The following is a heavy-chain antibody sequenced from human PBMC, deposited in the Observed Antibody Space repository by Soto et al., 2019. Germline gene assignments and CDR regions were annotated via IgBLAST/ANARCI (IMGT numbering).Heavy chain of an antibody. CDR1: GGTFSSYT. CDR2: TIPILGIA. V-gene: IGHV1-69*02. J-gene: IGHJ6*04. D-gene: IGHD2-2*01. CDR3: AVSHCSSTSCYVVDV. Sequence: QVQLVQSGAEVKKPGSSVKVSCKASGGTFSSYTISWVRQAPGQGLEWMGRTIPILGIANYAQKVQCRVTITEDKSTSTAYMELSSLRSEDTAVYYCAVSHCSSTSCYVVDVSGKGTTVTVSS.